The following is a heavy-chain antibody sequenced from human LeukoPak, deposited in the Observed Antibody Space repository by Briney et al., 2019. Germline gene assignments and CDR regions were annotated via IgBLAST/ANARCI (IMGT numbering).Heavy chain of an antibody. Sequence: GGSLRLSCSASGFTFSNYWMSWVRQAPGKGLEWVANIKRDESEKYYVDSVKGRFTISRDNAKSSLYLQMNSLRAEDTAVYYCARALDSSSSRYQAFEEWGQGTLVTVSS. V-gene: IGHV3-7*01. CDR1: GFTFSNYW. D-gene: IGHD2-2*01. J-gene: IGHJ4*02. CDR3: ARALDSSSSRYQAFEE. CDR2: IKRDESEK.